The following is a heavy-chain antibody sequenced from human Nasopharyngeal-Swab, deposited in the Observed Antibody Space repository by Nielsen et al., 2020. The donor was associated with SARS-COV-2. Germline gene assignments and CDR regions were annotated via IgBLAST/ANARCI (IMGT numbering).Heavy chain of an antibody. CDR3: ATAPGIAVAGNWFDP. CDR1: GYILTELS. J-gene: IGHJ5*02. D-gene: IGHD6-19*01. Sequence: ASVKVSCKVSGYILTELSMHWVRQAPGKGLEWMGGFDPEDGETIYAQKFQGRVTMTEDTSTDTAYMELSSLRSEDTAVYYCATAPGIAVAGNWFDPWGQGTLVTVSS. V-gene: IGHV1-24*01. CDR2: FDPEDGET.